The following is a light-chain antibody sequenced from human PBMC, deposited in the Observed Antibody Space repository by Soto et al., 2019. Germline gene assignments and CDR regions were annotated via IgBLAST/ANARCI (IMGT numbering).Light chain of an antibody. J-gene: IGKJ4*01. CDR1: QDIGTD. CDR3: VQHYSYPLT. CDR2: EAS. Sequence: DIGITRSPSSLCASVSDRVTITCRASQDIGTDLGWYQQKPGKAPERLIYEASVLQSGVPSRFSGSGSGTEFTLTVSSLQPEDFATYYCVQHYSYPLTFGGGTKVDIK. V-gene: IGKV1-17*01.